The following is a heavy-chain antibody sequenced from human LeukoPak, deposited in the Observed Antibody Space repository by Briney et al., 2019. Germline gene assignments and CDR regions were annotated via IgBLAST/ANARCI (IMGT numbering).Heavy chain of an antibody. V-gene: IGHV3-23*01. J-gene: IGHJ4*02. CDR3: AKDLGYYDILTGYSRLFDY. CDR1: GFTFSSYG. D-gene: IGHD3-9*01. Sequence: GVSLRLSCAASGFTFSSYGMSWVRQAPGKGLEWVSAINGSGGSTYYADSVKGRFTISRDNSKNTLYLQMNSLRAEDTAVYYCAKDLGYYDILTGYSRLFDYWGQGTLVTVSS. CDR2: INGSGGST.